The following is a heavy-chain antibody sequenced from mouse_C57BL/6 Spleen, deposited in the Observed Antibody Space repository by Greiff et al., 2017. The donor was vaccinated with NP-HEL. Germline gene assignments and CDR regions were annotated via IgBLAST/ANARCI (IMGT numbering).Heavy chain of an antibody. Sequence: EVQLQESGEGLVKPGGSLKLSCAASGFTFSSYAMSWVRQTPEKRLEWVAYISSGGDYIYYADTVKGRFTISRDNARNTLYLQMSSLKSEDTAMYYCTRDNGYYAMDYWGQGTSVTVSS. J-gene: IGHJ4*01. CDR3: TRDNGYYAMDY. CDR2: ISSGGDYI. CDR1: GFTFSSYA. V-gene: IGHV5-9-1*02.